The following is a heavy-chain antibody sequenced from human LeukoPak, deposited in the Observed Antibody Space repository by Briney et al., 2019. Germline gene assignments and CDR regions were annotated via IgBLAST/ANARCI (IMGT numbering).Heavy chain of an antibody. CDR2: ISSSSSYI. CDR1: GFTFSSYS. J-gene: IGHJ5*02. V-gene: IGHV3-21*01. D-gene: IGHD2/OR15-2a*01. CDR3: VRIPNSADFPNWFDP. Sequence: GGSLRLSCAASGFTFSSYSMNWVRQAPGKGLEWVSSISSSSSYIYYADSVKGRFTISRDNAKNSLYLQMNSLRADDTAVYYCVRIPNSADFPNWFDPWGQGTLVTVSS.